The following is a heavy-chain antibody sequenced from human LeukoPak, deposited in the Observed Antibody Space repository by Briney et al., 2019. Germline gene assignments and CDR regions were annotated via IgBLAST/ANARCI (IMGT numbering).Heavy chain of an antibody. CDR3: ARDRELLWFGELSAIAFDI. V-gene: IGHV1-18*04. D-gene: IGHD3-10*01. CDR1: GYTFTGYY. J-gene: IGHJ3*02. Sequence: ASVKVSYKASGYTFTGYYMHWVRQAPGQGLEWMGWISAYNGNTNYAQKLQGRVTMTTDTSTSTAYMELRSLRSDDTAVYYCARDRELLWFGELSAIAFDIWGQGTMVTVSS. CDR2: ISAYNGNT.